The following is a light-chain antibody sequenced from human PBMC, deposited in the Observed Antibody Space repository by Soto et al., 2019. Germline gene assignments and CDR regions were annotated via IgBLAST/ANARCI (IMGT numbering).Light chain of an antibody. CDR1: SSDVGGYNY. V-gene: IGLV2-8*01. CDR2: EVS. Sequence: QSVLTQPPSASGSPGQSVTISCTGTSSDVGGYNYVSWYQQHPGKAPKVMIYEVSKRPSGVPDRVSGSKSGNTASLTVSGLQAEDEADYYCSSYGGNNNLVFGGGTKLTVL. J-gene: IGLJ2*01. CDR3: SSYGGNNNLV.